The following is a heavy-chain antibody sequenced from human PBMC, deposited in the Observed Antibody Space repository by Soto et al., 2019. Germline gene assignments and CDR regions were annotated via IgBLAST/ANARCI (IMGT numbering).Heavy chain of an antibody. J-gene: IGHJ4*02. V-gene: IGHV4-34*01. CDR3: ARGGVVVPAARNFDY. CDR2: INHSGST. D-gene: IGHD2-2*01. Sequence: SETLSLACAVYGGSFSGYFWSWIRQPPGKGLEWIGEINHSGSTNYNPSLKSRVTITVDTSKNQFSLKLSSVTAADTAVYYCARGGVVVPAARNFDYWGQGTLVTVSS. CDR1: GGSFSGYF.